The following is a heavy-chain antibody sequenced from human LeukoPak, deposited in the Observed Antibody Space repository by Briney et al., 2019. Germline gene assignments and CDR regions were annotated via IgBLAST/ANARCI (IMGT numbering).Heavy chain of an antibody. D-gene: IGHD3-10*02. V-gene: IGHV1-18*01. CDR1: GYTLTSYG. J-gene: IGHJ4*02. Sequence: WASVKVSCKTSGYTLTSYGLRWVRQAPGQGLEWVGWISGHNGNTNYAQKFQDRVTMTTDTSTSTVYMELRSLISDDTAVYYCARDGIGTDYVRYFDDWGQGTLVTVSS. CDR2: ISGHNGNT. CDR3: ARDGIGTDYVRYFDD.